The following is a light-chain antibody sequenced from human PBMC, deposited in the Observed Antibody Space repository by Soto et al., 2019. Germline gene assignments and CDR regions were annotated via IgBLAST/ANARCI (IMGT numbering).Light chain of an antibody. Sequence: QSAPIHPASVSGSPGQSITSSCTGSSSDVGIFNLVSWYQQYPGKAPKLVLYEVSKWPSGISHRFSGSKSGNTASLTISGLQAEDEADYYCCSYAGSRTWVFGGGTKL. CDR1: SSDVGIFNL. CDR3: CSYAGSRTWV. J-gene: IGLJ3*02. V-gene: IGLV2-23*02. CDR2: EVS.